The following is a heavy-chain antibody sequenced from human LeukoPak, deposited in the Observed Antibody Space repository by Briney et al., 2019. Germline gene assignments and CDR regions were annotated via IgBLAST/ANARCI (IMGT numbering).Heavy chain of an antibody. D-gene: IGHD1-7*01. CDR1: GYTITRNY. CDR3: ATTHGRLTGTTGGYYDMDV. CDR2: INPSGGST. J-gene: IGHJ6*02. V-gene: IGHV1-46*01. Sequence: ASVKVSCKPSGYTITRNYIHWVRQAPGQGLEWMGIINPSGGSTSYAQNFQGRVTMTRDTSTSTVYMELSSLRSEDTAVYYCATTHGRLTGTTGGYYDMDVWGQGTTVTVSS.